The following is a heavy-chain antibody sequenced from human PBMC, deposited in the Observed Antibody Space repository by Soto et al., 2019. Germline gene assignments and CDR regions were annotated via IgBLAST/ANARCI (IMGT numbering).Heavy chain of an antibody. CDR2: ISSSSSYI. CDR3: ARETLGYCSGGSCYSRVLYYYYYMDV. CDR1: GFTFSSYS. Sequence: VQLVESGGGLVKPGGSLRLSCAASGFTFSSYSMNWVRQAPGKGLEWVSSISSSSSYIYYADSVKGRFTISRDNAKNSLYLQMNSLRAEDTAVYYCARETLGYCSGGSCYSRVLYYYYYMDVWGKGTTVTVSS. D-gene: IGHD2-15*01. J-gene: IGHJ6*03. V-gene: IGHV3-21*01.